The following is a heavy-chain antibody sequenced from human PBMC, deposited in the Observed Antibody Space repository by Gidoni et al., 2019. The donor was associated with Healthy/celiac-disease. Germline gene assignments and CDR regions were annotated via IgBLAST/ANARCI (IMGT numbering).Heavy chain of an antibody. CDR2: ISGSGGST. V-gene: IGHV3-23*01. CDR1: GFPFRSYV. CDR3: AKLPRTSYYYYGMDV. D-gene: IGHD2-8*01. Sequence: EVQLLESGVGLVQPGGSLRLSCAASGFPFRSYVMSWVRQGPGKGLGWVSAISGSGGSTYYADSVKGRFTISRDNSKNTLYLQMNSLRAEDTAVYYCAKLPRTSYYYYGMDVWGQGTTVTVSS. J-gene: IGHJ6*02.